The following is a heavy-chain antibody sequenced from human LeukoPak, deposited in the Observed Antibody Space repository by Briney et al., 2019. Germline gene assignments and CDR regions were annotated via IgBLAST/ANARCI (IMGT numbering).Heavy chain of an antibody. CDR1: GFTFSDYA. CDR3: ATYTHWVAGDV. Sequence: GRSLRLSCTASGFTFSDYAMSWFRQAPGKGLEWVANMNQDGSEKDYVDSVKGRFTISRDNARNSLYLQMGSLRAEDTAVYYCATYTHWVAGDVWGQGTTVTVSS. V-gene: IGHV3-7*01. CDR2: MNQDGSEK. J-gene: IGHJ6*02. D-gene: IGHD3-16*01.